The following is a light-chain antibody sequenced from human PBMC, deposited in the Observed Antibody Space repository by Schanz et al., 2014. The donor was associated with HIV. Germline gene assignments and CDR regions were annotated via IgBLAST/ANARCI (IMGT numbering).Light chain of an antibody. J-gene: IGLJ3*02. V-gene: IGLV2-8*01. CDR1: SSDVGYYND. CDR3: QSYDDRLSGSRV. Sequence: QSALTQPPSASGSPGQSVTISCTGTSSDVGYYNDVSWYQQHPDKAPKLLIYEVNRRPSGVPDRFSGSKSGSSASLAISGLQADDEADYYCQSYDDRLSGSRVFGGGTKLTVL. CDR2: EVN.